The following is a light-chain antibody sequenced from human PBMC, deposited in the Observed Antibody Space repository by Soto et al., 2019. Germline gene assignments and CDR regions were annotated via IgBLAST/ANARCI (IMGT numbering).Light chain of an antibody. V-gene: IGKV3-15*01. J-gene: IGKJ3*01. Sequence: EIVMTQSPAPLSVSPGERATLSCRASQSVYNNFAWYQQKPGQAPRLLIYGASTRATGIPARFSGSGSGTEFTLTISSLQSEDFAVYFCQQYNNWPPVTFGPGTKVDI. CDR1: QSVYNN. CDR3: QQYNNWPPVT. CDR2: GAS.